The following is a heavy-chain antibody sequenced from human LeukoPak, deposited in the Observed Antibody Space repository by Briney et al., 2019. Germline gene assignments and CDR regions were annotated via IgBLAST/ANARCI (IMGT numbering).Heavy chain of an antibody. D-gene: IGHD1-1*01. V-gene: IGHV1-18*01. J-gene: IGHJ4*02. Sequence: GASVKVSCKASGYTFTSYGFSWVRQAPGQGLEWMGWINAYNGNTNYAQKLQGRVTMTTDTSTSTAYMELRSLRFDDTAVCYCARRQGTTLSFDYWGQGTLVTVSS. CDR2: INAYNGNT. CDR1: GYTFTSYG. CDR3: ARRQGTTLSFDY.